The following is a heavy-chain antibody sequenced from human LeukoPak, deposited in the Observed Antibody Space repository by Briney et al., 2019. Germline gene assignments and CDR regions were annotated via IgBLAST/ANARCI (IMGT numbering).Heavy chain of an antibody. V-gene: IGHV4-4*07. D-gene: IGHD2-2*01. J-gene: IGHJ5*02. CDR1: GGSISSYY. CDR3: ARDHIVVVPAAISWFDP. CDR2: IYTSGST. Sequence: SETLSLTCTVSGGSISSYYLSWIRQPAGKGLEWIGRIYTSGSTNYNPSLKSRVTMSVDTSKNQFSLKLSSVTSADTAVYYCARDHIVVVPAAISWFDPWGQGTLVTVSS.